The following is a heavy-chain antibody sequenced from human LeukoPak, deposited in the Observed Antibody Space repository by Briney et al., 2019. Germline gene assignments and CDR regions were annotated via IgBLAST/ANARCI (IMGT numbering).Heavy chain of an antibody. CDR1: GFTFSHYS. Sequence: GGSLRLSCVASGFTFSHYSMNWVRQAPGKGLEWVSSISSSSSYIYYADSVKGRFTISRDNAKNSPYLQMSSLRAEDTAVYYCARSRYSGYLVDYWGQGTLVTVSS. V-gene: IGHV3-21*01. J-gene: IGHJ4*02. CDR3: ARSRYSGYLVDY. D-gene: IGHD5-12*01. CDR2: ISSSSSYI.